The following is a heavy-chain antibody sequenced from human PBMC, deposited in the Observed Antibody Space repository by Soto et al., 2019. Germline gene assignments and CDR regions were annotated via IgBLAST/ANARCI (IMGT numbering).Heavy chain of an antibody. Sequence: DTLSLTCTVPGGSISSSSYYWGWIRQPPGKGLEWIGRIYYSGSTYYNPSLKRRVTISVDTSKNQFSLKLSSVTAADTAVYYCARNIVATVNFDYWGQGTLVTVSS. CDR3: ARNIVATVNFDY. CDR1: GGSISSSSYY. J-gene: IGHJ4*02. CDR2: IYYSGST. V-gene: IGHV4-39*01. D-gene: IGHD5-12*01.